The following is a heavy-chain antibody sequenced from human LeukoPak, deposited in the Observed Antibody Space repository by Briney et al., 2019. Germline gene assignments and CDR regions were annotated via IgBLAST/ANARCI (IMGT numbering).Heavy chain of an antibody. Sequence: SETLSLTCAVSGGSISSGGYSWSWIRQPPGKGLECIGCIYHSGSTYYNPSLKSRVTISVDRSKNQFSLKLSSVTAADSAVYYCARGAGFYDILTGYYRFDWFDPWGQGTLVPVSS. CDR1: GGSISSGGYS. CDR2: IYHSGST. D-gene: IGHD3-9*01. V-gene: IGHV4-30-2*01. J-gene: IGHJ5*02. CDR3: ARGAGFYDILTGYYRFDWFDP.